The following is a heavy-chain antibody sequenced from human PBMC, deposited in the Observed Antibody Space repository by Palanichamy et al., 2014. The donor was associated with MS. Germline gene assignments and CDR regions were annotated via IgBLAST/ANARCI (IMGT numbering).Heavy chain of an antibody. D-gene: IGHD1-14*01. Sequence: VQLVQSGAEVKKPGASVKVSCKASGYTFTGYYMHWVRQAPGQGLEWMGWINPNSGGTNYAQKFQGRVTMTRDTSISTAYMELSRLRSDDTAVYYCARAPSYNRNRGWFDPWGQGTLVTVSS. CDR3: ARAPSYNRNRGWFDP. CDR2: INPNSGGT. V-gene: IGHV1-2*02. J-gene: IGHJ5*02. CDR1: GYTFTGYY.